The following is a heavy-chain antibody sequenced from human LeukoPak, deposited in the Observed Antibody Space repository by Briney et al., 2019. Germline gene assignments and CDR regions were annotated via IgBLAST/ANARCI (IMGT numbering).Heavy chain of an antibody. Sequence: PGGSLRLSCAASGFTFDDYAMHWVRQAPGKGLEWVSGISWNSGSIGYADSVKGRFTISRDNAKNSLYLQMNSLRAEDTALYYCAKDITFGGVIVTRGVGFDYWGQGTLVTVSS. J-gene: IGHJ4*02. D-gene: IGHD3-16*02. CDR3: AKDITFGGVIVTRGVGFDY. CDR1: GFTFDDYA. CDR2: ISWNSGSI. V-gene: IGHV3-9*01.